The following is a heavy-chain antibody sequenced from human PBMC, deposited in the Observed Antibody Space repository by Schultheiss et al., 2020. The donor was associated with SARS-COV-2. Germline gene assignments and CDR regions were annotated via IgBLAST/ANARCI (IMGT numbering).Heavy chain of an antibody. D-gene: IGHD1-26*01. Sequence: GESLKISCAASGFTFSSYEMNWVRQAPGKGLEWVSYISSSSSTIYYADSVKGRFTISRDNSKNTLYLQMNSLRAEDTAVYYCARAQRGSAGFFYYYGMDVWGQGTTVTVSS. CDR3: ARAQRGSAGFFYYYGMDV. J-gene: IGHJ6*02. CDR2: ISSSSSTI. V-gene: IGHV3-48*01. CDR1: GFTFSSYE.